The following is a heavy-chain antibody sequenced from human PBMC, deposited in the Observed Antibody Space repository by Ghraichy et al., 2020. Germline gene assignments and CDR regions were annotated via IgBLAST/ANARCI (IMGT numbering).Heavy chain of an antibody. CDR2: IYYSGGT. CDR3: ARGVSVALTGYLQLVFDP. D-gene: IGHD3-9*01. CDR1: ADSISSGDYY. Sequence: SETLSLTCTVSADSISSGDYYWSWIRQPPGKGLEWIGYIYYSGGTYYNPSLKNRVTISVDTSKNQFSLRLTSVTAADTAVYYCARGVSVALTGYLQLVFDPWGQGSLVTVSS. J-gene: IGHJ5*02. V-gene: IGHV4-30-4*01.